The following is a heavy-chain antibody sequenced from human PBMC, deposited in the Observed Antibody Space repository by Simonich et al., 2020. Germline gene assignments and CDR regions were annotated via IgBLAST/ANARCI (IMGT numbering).Heavy chain of an antibody. D-gene: IGHD1-1*01. CDR2: SNPNGGGT. Sequence: QVQLVQSGAEVKKPGASVKVSCKASGYTFTGYYMHWVRQAPGQGLEGSGWSNPNGGGTNYGQKFQGRVTMTRDTSISTAYMELSRLRSDDTAVYYCASSKRGYNWNDFDYWGQGTLVTVSS. CDR1: GYTFTGYY. J-gene: IGHJ4*02. V-gene: IGHV1-2*02. CDR3: ASSKRGYNWNDFDY.